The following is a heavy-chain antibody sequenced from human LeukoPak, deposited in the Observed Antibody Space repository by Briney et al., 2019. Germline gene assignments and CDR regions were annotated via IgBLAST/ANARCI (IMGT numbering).Heavy chain of an antibody. D-gene: IGHD3-10*01. J-gene: IGHJ4*02. V-gene: IGHV3-30*04. CDR3: ARGGLWFGELLPHFDY. Sequence: PGGSLRLSCAASGFTFSNYAVHWVRQAPGKGLEWVAVISHDGNNEYYADSVKGRFTISRDNSKNTLYLQMNSLRAEDTAVYYCARGGLWFGELLPHFDYWGQGTLVTVSS. CDR1: GFTFSNYA. CDR2: ISHDGNNE.